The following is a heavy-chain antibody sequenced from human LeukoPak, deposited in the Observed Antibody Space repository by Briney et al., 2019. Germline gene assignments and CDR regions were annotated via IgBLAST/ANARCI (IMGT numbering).Heavy chain of an antibody. D-gene: IGHD1-1*01. V-gene: IGHV3-23*01. CDR2: ISGSGGST. CDR1: GLTFSLYA. J-gene: IGHJ4*02. Sequence: GGSLRLSCAPSGLTFSLYAMSWVRQAPGKRLEWVSTISGSGGSTYYADSVKGRFTISRDNSKNTLYLQKNSLRAEDTAVYSCARQIVIGNAYYYFDYWGQGMLVIVSS. CDR3: ARQIVIGNAYYYFDY.